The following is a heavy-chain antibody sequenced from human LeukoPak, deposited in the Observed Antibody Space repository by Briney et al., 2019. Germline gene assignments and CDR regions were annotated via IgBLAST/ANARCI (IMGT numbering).Heavy chain of an antibody. CDR3: ARAGNDWNTGYYFDY. J-gene: IGHJ4*02. CDR1: GGSISNYY. D-gene: IGHD1/OR15-1a*01. V-gene: IGHV4-59*01. CDR2: IYFDGST. Sequence: PSETLSLTCTVSGGSISNYYWSWIRQPPGKGLEWIGYIYFDGSTNYNPSLKSRLTISLDTSKSHISLKLSSVTAADTALYYCARAGNDWNTGYYFDYWGQGTLVTVSS.